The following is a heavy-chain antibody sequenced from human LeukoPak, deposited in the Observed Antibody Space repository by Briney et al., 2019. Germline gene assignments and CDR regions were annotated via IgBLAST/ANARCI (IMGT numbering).Heavy chain of an antibody. CDR3: ARDLGAEQWLAPFDY. D-gene: IGHD6-19*01. Sequence: ASVNVSCKASGYTFTTYGISWVRQAPGQGLEGMGWISAYNGNTNYAQKLQGRVAITTDTSTSTAYMELRSLRSDDTAVYYCARDLGAEQWLAPFDYWGQGTLVTVSS. J-gene: IGHJ4*02. V-gene: IGHV1-18*01. CDR1: GYTFTTYG. CDR2: ISAYNGNT.